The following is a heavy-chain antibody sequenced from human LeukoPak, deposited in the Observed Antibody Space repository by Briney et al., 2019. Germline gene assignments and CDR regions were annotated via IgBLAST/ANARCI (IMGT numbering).Heavy chain of an antibody. CDR1: GYTFTGYY. J-gene: IGHJ5*02. V-gene: IGHV1-2*02. CDR2: INPNSGGT. Sequence: ASVKVSCKSSGYTFTGYYMHWVRQAPGQGLEWMGWINPNSGGTNYAHKFQGRVTMTRDTSISTAYMELRRMRSDDTAVYYCARVAPLWFGERAHLNWFDPWGQGTLVTVSS. CDR3: ARVAPLWFGERAHLNWFDP. D-gene: IGHD3-10*01.